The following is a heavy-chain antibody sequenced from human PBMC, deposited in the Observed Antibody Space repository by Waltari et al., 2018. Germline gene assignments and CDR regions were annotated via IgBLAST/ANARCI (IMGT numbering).Heavy chain of an antibody. V-gene: IGHV3-74*01. D-gene: IGHD3-22*01. CDR2: INRDGSST. CDR1: GFTFSSYW. J-gene: IGHJ4*02. Sequence: EVQLVESGGGLVQPGGSLRLSCAASGFTFSSYWMHWVRQAPGKGLVWVSRINRDGSSTSYADSVKGRFTISRDNAKNTLYLQMNSLRAEDTAVYYCARVGVYYDSSGYYYYWGQGTLVTVSS. CDR3: ARVGVYYDSSGYYYY.